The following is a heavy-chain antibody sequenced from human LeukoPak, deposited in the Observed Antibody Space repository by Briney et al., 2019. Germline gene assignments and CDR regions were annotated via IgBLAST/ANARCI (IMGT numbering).Heavy chain of an antibody. J-gene: IGHJ3*02. V-gene: IGHV3-33*01. CDR2: IWNDGSRK. D-gene: IGHD4-17*01. Sequence: PGTSLRLSCAASESTLSNHGMHWVRQAPGKGLEWVAVIWNDGSRKYYSDSVKGRVAISREDSNSTLYLQMNNLSAEDTAVYYCARSAYGDYEGHDALDMWGQGTMVTVSS. CDR1: ESTLSNHG. CDR3: ARSAYGDYEGHDALDM.